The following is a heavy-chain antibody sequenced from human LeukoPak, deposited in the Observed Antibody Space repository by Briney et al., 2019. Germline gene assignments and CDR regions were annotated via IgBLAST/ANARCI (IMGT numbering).Heavy chain of an antibody. CDR3: TSISLGANEDY. J-gene: IGHJ4*02. CDR1: GFTFRINW. D-gene: IGHD1-26*01. V-gene: IGHV3-7*03. Sequence: GGSLRLSCAASGFTFRINWMNWIRQAPGKGLEWVANIRPDASDTGYVDSVKGRFTISRDNAKNSVYLQMNSLRVDDTAVYYCTSISLGANEDYLGQGTRVTVSS. CDR2: IRPDASDT.